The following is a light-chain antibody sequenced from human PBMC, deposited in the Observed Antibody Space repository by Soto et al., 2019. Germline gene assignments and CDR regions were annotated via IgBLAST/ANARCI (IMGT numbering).Light chain of an antibody. CDR1: QSVSSY. V-gene: IGKV3-11*01. Sequence: EIVLTQYPATLSLSPGERATLSCRARQSVSSYLAWYQQKPGQAPRLLIYDASNRATGIQARCSGSGSGTDVALTISILEPEDFAVYDCQQRSNWPLTFGPGTKVDIK. J-gene: IGKJ3*01. CDR3: QQRSNWPLT. CDR2: DAS.